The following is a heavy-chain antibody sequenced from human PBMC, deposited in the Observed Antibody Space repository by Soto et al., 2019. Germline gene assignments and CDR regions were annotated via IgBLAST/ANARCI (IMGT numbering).Heavy chain of an antibody. CDR3: ASGSVPWNY. CDR2: IYSGGGT. Sequence: EVQVVETGGGLIQPGGSLRLSCAVSGFAVSSNYMSWVRQAPGKGLEWVSVIYSGGGTYYADSVMGRFTPYRDNSKNTLYLQRNGLGAEDTAVYYWASGSVPWNYWGQGTLVTVSS. J-gene: IGHJ4*02. CDR1: GFAVSSNY. D-gene: IGHD1-26*01. V-gene: IGHV3-53*02.